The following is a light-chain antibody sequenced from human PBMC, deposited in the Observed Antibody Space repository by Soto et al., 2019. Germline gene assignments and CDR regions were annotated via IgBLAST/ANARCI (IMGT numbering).Light chain of an antibody. CDR3: QQYGSSGT. J-gene: IGKJ1*01. CDR2: GAS. Sequence: ELVLTQSPATLSLSPGERAKLSCRASQTVSSSLAWYQPKPGHAPSPLIYGASNRATGIPDRFSGSGSGTDFTLTIRRLEPEDFAVDYCQQYGSSGTFGQGTKVDIK. CDR1: QTVSSS. V-gene: IGKV3-20*01.